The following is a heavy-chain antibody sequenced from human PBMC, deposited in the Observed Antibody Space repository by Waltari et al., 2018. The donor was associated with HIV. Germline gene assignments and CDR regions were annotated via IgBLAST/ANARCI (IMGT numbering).Heavy chain of an antibody. V-gene: IGHV4-61*02. CDR1: GGSIRSGSYY. J-gene: IGHJ4*02. D-gene: IGHD5-18*01. CDR3: ARGYSYGPYYFDY. CDR2: IYTSGST. Sequence: QVQLQESGPGLVKPSQTLSLTCTVSGGSIRSGSYYWSWIRQPAGKGLEWIGRIYTSGSTNYNPSLKSRVTISVDTSKNQFSLKLSSVTAADTAVYYCARGYSYGPYYFDYWGQGTLVTVSS.